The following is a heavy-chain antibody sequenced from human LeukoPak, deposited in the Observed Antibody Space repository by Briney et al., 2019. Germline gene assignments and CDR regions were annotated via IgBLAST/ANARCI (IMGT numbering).Heavy chain of an antibody. D-gene: IGHD1-26*01. J-gene: IGHJ4*02. CDR2: ISYDGSNK. V-gene: IGHV3-30*04. Sequence: GGSLRLSCTASGFTFGDYAMSWVRQAPGKGLEWVAVISYDGSNKYYADSVKGRFTISRDNSKNTLYLQMNSLRAEDTAVYYCARGSLWEPRGYWGQGTLVTVSS. CDR1: GFTFGDYA. CDR3: ARGSLWEPRGY.